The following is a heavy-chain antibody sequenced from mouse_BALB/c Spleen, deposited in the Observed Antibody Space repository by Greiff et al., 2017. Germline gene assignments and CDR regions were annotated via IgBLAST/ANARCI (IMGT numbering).Heavy chain of an antibody. J-gene: IGHJ4*01. CDR3: TRSETVTGGYAMDY. V-gene: IGHV1-15*01. Sequence: VQLQESGAELVRPGASVTLSCKASGYTFTDYEMHWVKQTPVHGLEWIGAIDPETGGTAYNQKFKGKATLTADKSSSTAYMELRSLTSEDSAVYYCTRSETVTGGYAMDYWGQGTSVTVSS. CDR1: GYTFTDYE. CDR2: IDPETGGT. D-gene: IGHD2-13*01.